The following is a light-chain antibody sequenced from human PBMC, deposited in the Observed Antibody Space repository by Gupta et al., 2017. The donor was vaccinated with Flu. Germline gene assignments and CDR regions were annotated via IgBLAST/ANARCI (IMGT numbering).Light chain of an antibody. Sequence: TLSLSPGVRATLSCRASQSVSSSYLAWYQQRPGQAPRLLIYGASSRATGVPDRFSGSGSGTDFTLTISRLEPEDFAVYYCQQFGSSPLYTFGQGTKLEIK. CDR2: GAS. J-gene: IGKJ2*01. CDR1: QSVSSSY. CDR3: QQFGSSPLYT. V-gene: IGKV3-20*01.